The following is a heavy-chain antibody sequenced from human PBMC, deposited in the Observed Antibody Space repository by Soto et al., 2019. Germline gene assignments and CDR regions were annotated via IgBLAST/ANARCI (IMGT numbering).Heavy chain of an antibody. CDR1: GFSLSDYW. V-gene: IGHV3-7*01. J-gene: IGHJ4*02. D-gene: IGHD2-15*01. CDR3: ARDCSRADCHPDTSDY. Sequence: GGSLRLSCAASGFSLSDYWMSWVRQSPGKGLEWVANINQDESEKYFMDSVTGRFAISRDNAKNSLYLQMNRLRAEDTAVYYCARDCSRADCHPDTSDYWGPGTLVTVSS. CDR2: INQDESEK.